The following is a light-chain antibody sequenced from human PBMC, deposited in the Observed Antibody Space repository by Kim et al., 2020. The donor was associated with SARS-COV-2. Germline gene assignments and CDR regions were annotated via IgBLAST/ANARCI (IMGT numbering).Light chain of an antibody. J-gene: IGKJ4*01. V-gene: IGKV1-9*01. Sequence: DIHLTQSPSFLSASVGDRVTITCRASQGISSYLAWYQQKPGKAPKLLIYAASTLQSGVPSRFSGSGSGTEFTLTISSLQPEDFATYDCQQLNSYPRLTFGGGTKVDIK. CDR3: QQLNSYPRLT. CDR2: AAS. CDR1: QGISSY.